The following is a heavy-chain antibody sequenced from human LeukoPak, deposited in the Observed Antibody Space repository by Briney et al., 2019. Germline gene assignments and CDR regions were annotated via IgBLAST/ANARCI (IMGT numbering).Heavy chain of an antibody. CDR3: ARTSIGDYVNWLEP. Sequence: PGGSLRLSCVASGFTFSDYTMNWVRQAPGKGLEWISYIDISSSSTYYADSVKGRFTISSGNSKNTLYLQMDSLGAEDTAIYYCARTSIGDYVNWLEPWGQGTLVTVSS. CDR2: IDISSSST. V-gene: IGHV3-48*01. CDR1: GFTFSDYT. D-gene: IGHD4-17*01. J-gene: IGHJ5*02.